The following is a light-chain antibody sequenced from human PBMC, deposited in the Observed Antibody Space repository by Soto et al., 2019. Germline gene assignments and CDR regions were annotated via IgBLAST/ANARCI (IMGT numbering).Light chain of an antibody. CDR3: SSYTSSSTPEV. V-gene: IGLV2-14*01. Sequence: QSVLTQPASVSGSPGQSITISCTGNSSDFGGYNYVSWYQQHPGKAPKLMIYDVSNRPSGVSNRFSGSKSGNTASLTISGLQAEDEADYYCSSYTSSSTPEVFGTGTKVTVL. J-gene: IGLJ1*01. CDR2: DVS. CDR1: SSDFGGYNY.